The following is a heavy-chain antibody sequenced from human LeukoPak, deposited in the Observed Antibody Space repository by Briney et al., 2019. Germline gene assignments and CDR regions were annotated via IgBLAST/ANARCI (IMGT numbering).Heavy chain of an antibody. V-gene: IGHV3-30-3*01. CDR3: ARQNGRGVTSAADY. CDR2: ISYDGSNK. Sequence: GGSLRLSCAASGFTFSSYAMHWVRQAPGKGLEWVAVISYDGSNKYYADSVKGRFTISRDNSKNTLYLQMNSLRAEDTAVYYCARQNGRGVTSAADYWGQGTLVTVSS. D-gene: IGHD3-10*01. J-gene: IGHJ4*02. CDR1: GFTFSSYA.